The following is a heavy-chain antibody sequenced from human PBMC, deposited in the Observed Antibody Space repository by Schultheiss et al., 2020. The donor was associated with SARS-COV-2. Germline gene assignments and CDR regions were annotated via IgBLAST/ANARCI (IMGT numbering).Heavy chain of an antibody. CDR2: ISSGGST. J-gene: IGHJ4*02. CDR1: GFTFSSYA. Sequence: GGSLRLSCAASGFTFSSYAMSWVRQAPGKGLEWVSYISSGGSTYNADSVEGRFTISRDTSSNTLYLQMNSLRAEDTAVYYCARTHYSGSYLFDYWGQGTLVPVAS. V-gene: IGHV3-23*01. D-gene: IGHD1-26*01. CDR3: ARTHYSGSYLFDY.